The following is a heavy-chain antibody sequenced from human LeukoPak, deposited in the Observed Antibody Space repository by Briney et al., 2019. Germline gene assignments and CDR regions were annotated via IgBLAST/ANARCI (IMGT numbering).Heavy chain of an antibody. CDR1: GGPFSGYY. CDR3: AKASGDGGGYSSGWLDY. Sequence: PSETLSLTCAVYGGPFSGYYWSWIRQPPGKGLEWIGEINHSGSTNYNPSLKSRVTISVDTSKNQFSLKLSSVTAADTAVYYCAKASGDGGGYSSGWLDYWGQGTLVTVSS. J-gene: IGHJ4*02. CDR2: INHSGST. V-gene: IGHV4-34*01. D-gene: IGHD6-19*01.